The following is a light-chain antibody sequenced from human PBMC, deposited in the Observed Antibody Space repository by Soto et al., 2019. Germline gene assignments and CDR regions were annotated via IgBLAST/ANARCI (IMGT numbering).Light chain of an antibody. CDR3: HQYASSPLT. CDR2: GAS. CDR1: QSVGSNY. J-gene: IGKJ5*01. V-gene: IGKV3-20*01. Sequence: EIVLTQSPGTLSLSPGERATLSCRASQSVGSNYLAWYQQTPGQAPRLLIHGASTRATGIPDRLSGSGSGTDFTLTLSRLESEDSAVYYCHQYASSPLTFGQGTRWRL.